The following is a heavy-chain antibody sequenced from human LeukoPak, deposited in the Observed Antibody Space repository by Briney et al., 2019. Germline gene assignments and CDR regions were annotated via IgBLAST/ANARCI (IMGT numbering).Heavy chain of an antibody. CDR1: GGSFSGYY. Sequence: SETLSLTCAVYGGSFSGYYWIWIRQPPGKGLEWIGEINHSGSTNYNPSLKSRVTISVDTSKNQFSLKLSSVTAADTAVYYCASGSVAVAGRNWLDPWGQGTLVTASS. D-gene: IGHD6-19*01. J-gene: IGHJ5*02. CDR3: ASGSVAVAGRNWLDP. V-gene: IGHV4-34*01. CDR2: INHSGST.